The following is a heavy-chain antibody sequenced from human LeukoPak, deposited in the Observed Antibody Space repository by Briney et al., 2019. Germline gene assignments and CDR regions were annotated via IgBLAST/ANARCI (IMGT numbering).Heavy chain of an antibody. Sequence: SETLSLTCTVSGGSISSGDYYWSWIRQPPGKGLEWIGYIYYSGSTYYNPSLKSRVTISVDTSKNQFSLKLTSVTAADTAVYYCAGDYGDYCFDFWGQGTLVTVSS. J-gene: IGHJ4*02. CDR2: IYYSGST. D-gene: IGHD4-17*01. V-gene: IGHV4-30-4*08. CDR3: AGDYGDYCFDF. CDR1: GGSISSGDYY.